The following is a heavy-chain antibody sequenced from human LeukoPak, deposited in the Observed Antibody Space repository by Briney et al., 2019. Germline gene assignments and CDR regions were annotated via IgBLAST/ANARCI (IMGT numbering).Heavy chain of an antibody. J-gene: IGHJ4*02. Sequence: SETLSLACTVSGGSISSSSYYWGWIRQPPGKGLEWIGSIYYSGSTYYNPSLNSRVTISVDTSKNQFSLKLSSVTAADTAVYYCARVVVAATRVIDYWGQGTLVTVSS. V-gene: IGHV4-39*01. CDR1: GGSISSSSYY. CDR2: IYYSGST. CDR3: ARVVVAATRVIDY. D-gene: IGHD2-15*01.